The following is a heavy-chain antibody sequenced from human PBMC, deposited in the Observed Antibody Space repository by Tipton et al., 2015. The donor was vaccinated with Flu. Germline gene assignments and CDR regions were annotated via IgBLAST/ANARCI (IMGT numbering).Heavy chain of an antibody. V-gene: IGHV4-61*01. CDR2: IYYSGGT. Sequence: TLSLTCSVSGDSIGSDYYWSWIRQPPGKGLEWIGYIYYSGGTSYNPPLQSRLSISVDSSKNQLSLKLTSVTAADTAVYYCARARAPYYYYAMDVWGQGATVTVS. CDR1: GDSIGSDYY. CDR3: ARARAPYYYYAMDV. J-gene: IGHJ6*02. D-gene: IGHD3-10*01.